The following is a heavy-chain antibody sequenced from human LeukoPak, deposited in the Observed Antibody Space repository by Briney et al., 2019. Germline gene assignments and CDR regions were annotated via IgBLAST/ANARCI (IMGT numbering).Heavy chain of an antibody. Sequence: PSASVKVSCKASGGTFSSYAISWVRQAPGQGLEWMGGIIPIFGTANYAQKFQGRVTITTDESTSTAYMELSSLRSEDTAVYYCARELRNKHEQTADRLDAFDIWGQGTMVTVSS. CDR3: ARELRNKHEQTADRLDAFDI. J-gene: IGHJ3*02. CDR2: IIPIFGTA. CDR1: GGTFSSYA. D-gene: IGHD2-2*01. V-gene: IGHV1-69*05.